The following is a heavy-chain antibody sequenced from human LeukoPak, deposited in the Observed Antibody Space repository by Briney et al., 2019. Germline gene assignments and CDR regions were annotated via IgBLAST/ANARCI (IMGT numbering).Heavy chain of an antibody. CDR1: GGSFSGYY. V-gene: IGHV4-34*01. CDR3: ARQPRYYYDSSGYYYVDYYYYMDV. CDR2: TDHGGSA. Sequence: SETLSLTCAVYGGSFSGYYWNWVRQPPGKGLEWIGETDHGGSAKYNPSLKSRATISVDTSKNQFSLKLSSVTAADTAVYYCARQPRYYYDSSGYYYVDYYYYMDVWGKGTTVTISS. J-gene: IGHJ6*03. D-gene: IGHD3-22*01.